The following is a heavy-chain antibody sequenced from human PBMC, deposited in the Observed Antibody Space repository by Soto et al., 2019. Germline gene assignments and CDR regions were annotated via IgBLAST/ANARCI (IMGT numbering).Heavy chain of an antibody. CDR1: GYTFTSYG. J-gene: IGHJ4*02. CDR3: ARAYGAIKSQQFDY. V-gene: IGHV1-18*04. D-gene: IGHD2-8*01. CDR2: ISVKTGDT. Sequence: ASVKVSCKASGYTFTSYGFSWVRQAPGQGLEWMGWISVKTGDTDCAQKFQDRVIMTTDTSTSTAYMELRSLRSDDTAVYYCARAYGAIKSQQFDYWGQGTLVTVSS.